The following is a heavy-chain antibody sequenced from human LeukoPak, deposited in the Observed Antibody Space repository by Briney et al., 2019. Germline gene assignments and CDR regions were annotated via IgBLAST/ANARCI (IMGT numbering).Heavy chain of an antibody. CDR3: AKDLNIGYSGYVLYYGMDV. CDR1: GFTFSSYA. J-gene: IGHJ6*02. D-gene: IGHD5-12*01. CDR2: ISDNGST. V-gene: IGHV3-23*01. Sequence: GGSLRLSCAASGFTFSSYAMSWVRQAPGKGLEWVSVISDNGSTYYADSVKGRFTISRDNSKNTLYLQMNSLRAEDTAVYYCAKDLNIGYSGYVLYYGMDVWGQGTTVTVSS.